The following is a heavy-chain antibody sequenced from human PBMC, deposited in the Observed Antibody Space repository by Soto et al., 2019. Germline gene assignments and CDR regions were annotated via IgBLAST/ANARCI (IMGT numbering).Heavy chain of an antibody. V-gene: IGHV1-3*01. CDR1: GYTFTSYA. D-gene: IGHD2-15*01. J-gene: IGHJ4*02. CDR3: ARVQHCSGGSCQLLLFDY. Sequence: ASVKVSCKASGYTFTSYAMHWVRQAPGQRLEWMGWINAGNGNTKYSQKFQGRVTITRDTSASTAYMELSSLRSEDTALYYCARVQHCSGGSCQLLLFDYWGQGTLVTVSS. CDR2: INAGNGNT.